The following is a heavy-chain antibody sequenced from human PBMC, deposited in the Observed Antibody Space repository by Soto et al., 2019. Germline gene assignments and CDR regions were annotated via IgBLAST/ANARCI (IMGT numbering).Heavy chain of an antibody. CDR3: ARGPGGSGFFDY. Sequence: ASVKVSCKASGYNFTTYYIHWVRQAPGQGLEWMGIINPSGGSTSYAQNFQGRVTMTRDTSTSTVYMELSSLRSDDTAVYFCARGPGGSGFFDYWGQGTLVTVSS. D-gene: IGHD3-16*01. J-gene: IGHJ4*02. V-gene: IGHV1-46*01. CDR1: GYNFTTYY. CDR2: INPSGGST.